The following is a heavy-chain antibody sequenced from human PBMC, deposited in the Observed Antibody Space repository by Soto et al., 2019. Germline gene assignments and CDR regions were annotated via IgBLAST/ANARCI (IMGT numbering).Heavy chain of an antibody. J-gene: IGHJ6*02. CDR1: GYSFTSYW. CDR3: ARQGITGTYYYCYGMDV. Sequence: PGESLKISCKGSGYSFTSYWIGWVRQMTGKGLEWMGIIYPGDSDTRYSPSFQGQVTISADKSISTAYLQWSSLKASDTAMYYCARQGITGTYYYCYGMDVWGQGTTVTVSS. D-gene: IGHD1-20*01. CDR2: IYPGDSDT. V-gene: IGHV5-51*01.